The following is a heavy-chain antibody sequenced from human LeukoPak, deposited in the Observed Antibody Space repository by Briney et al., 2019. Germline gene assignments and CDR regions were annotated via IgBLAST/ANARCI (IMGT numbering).Heavy chain of an antibody. CDR1: GGSLSSYY. V-gene: IGHV4-4*07. D-gene: IGHD3-22*01. J-gene: IGHJ3*02. Sequence: PSETLSLTCTVSGGSLSSYYWSWIRQPAGQGLEWIGRIYTSGSTNYNPSLKSRVTMSVDTSKNQFSLKLSSVTAADTAVYYCARLTTYYYDRSGQENAFDIWGQGTMVTVSS. CDR3: ARLTTYYYDRSGQENAFDI. CDR2: IYTSGST.